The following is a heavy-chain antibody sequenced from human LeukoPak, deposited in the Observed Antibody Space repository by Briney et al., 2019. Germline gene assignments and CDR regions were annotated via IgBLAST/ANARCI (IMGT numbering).Heavy chain of an antibody. CDR2: IKQDGSEK. J-gene: IGHJ6*04. D-gene: IGHD3-10*02. V-gene: IGHV3-7*01. Sequence: PGGSLRLSCAASGFTFSSYWMSWVRQAPGKGLEWLANIKQDGSEKYYVDSVKGRLTISRDNAKNSLYLQMNSLRAEDTAVYYCAELGITMIGGVWGKGTTVTISS. CDR1: GFTFSSYW. CDR3: AELGITMIGGV.